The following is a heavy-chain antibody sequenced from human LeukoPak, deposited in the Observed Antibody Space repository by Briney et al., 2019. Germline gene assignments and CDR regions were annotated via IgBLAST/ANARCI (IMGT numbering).Heavy chain of an antibody. CDR2: ISYDGSKK. D-gene: IGHD6-13*01. Sequence: GRSLRLSCVASGFTFSSYGIHWVRQAPGKGLEWVAAISYDGSKKYYADSVKGRFTISRDNSKNTLYLQMNSLRAEDTAVYYCALQQLVSLGFQHWGQGTLVTVSS. J-gene: IGHJ1*01. V-gene: IGHV3-30*03. CDR1: GFTFSSYG. CDR3: ALQQLVSLGFQH.